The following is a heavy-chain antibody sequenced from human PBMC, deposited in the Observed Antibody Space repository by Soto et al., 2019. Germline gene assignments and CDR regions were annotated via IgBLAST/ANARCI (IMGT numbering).Heavy chain of an antibody. J-gene: IGHJ4*02. Sequence: GSLRLSCASSWFTFTRYSMNWVRQAPGKGLEWVSSISSTTNYIYYGDSMKGRFTISRDNAKNSLYLEMNSLRAEDTAVYYCARESEDLTSNFDYWGQGTLGTAPQ. CDR2: ISSTTNYI. V-gene: IGHV3-21*06. CDR1: WFTFTRYS. CDR3: ARESEDLTSNFDY.